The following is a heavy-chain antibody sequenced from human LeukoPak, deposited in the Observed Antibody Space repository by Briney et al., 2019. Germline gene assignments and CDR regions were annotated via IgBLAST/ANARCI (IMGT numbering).Heavy chain of an antibody. Sequence: PSETLSLTCTVSYGSISSSGHYWGWIRQAPGKGLEWIGSVYHSGSTNYNPSLKSRVTISIDTSKNQFSLKLSSVTAADTAVYYCARVAYYYDSSGYQIPVYFQHWGQGTLVTVSS. CDR1: YGSISSSGHY. CDR3: ARVAYYYDSSGYQIPVYFQH. CDR2: VYHSGST. J-gene: IGHJ1*01. V-gene: IGHV4-39*07. D-gene: IGHD3-22*01.